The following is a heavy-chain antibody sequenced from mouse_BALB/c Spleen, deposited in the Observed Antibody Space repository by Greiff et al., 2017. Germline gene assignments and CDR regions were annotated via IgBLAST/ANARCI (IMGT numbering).Heavy chain of an antibody. CDR3: ARWVPYYRYEGYAMDY. J-gene: IGHJ4*01. CDR2: INPNNGGT. CDR1: GYTFTDYN. V-gene: IGHV1-18*01. D-gene: IGHD2-14*01. Sequence: EVQLQQSGPELVKPGASVKIPCKASGYTFTDYNMDWVKQSHGKSLEWIGDINPNNGGTIYNQKFKGKATLTVDKSSSTAYMELRSLTSEDTAVYYCARWVPYYRYEGYAMDYWGQGTSVTVSS.